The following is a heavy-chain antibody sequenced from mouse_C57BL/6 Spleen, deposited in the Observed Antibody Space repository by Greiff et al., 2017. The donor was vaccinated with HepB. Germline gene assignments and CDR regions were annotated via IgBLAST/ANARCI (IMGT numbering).Heavy chain of an antibody. CDR1: GYTFTSYW. D-gene: IGHD1-1*01. Sequence: QVQLQQPGAELVKPGASVKLSCKASGYTFTSYWMHWVKQRPGQGLEWIGMIHPNSGSTNYNEKFKSKATLTVDKSSSTAYMQLSSLTSEYSAVYYCARSGYLLGMDYWGQGTSVTVSS. V-gene: IGHV1-64*01. CDR2: IHPNSGST. J-gene: IGHJ4*01. CDR3: ARSGYLLGMDY.